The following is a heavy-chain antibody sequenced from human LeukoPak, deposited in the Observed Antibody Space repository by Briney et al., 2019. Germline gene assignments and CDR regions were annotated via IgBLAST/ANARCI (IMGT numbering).Heavy chain of an antibody. CDR2: TSYSGST. CDR1: GGSVSSGDYY. J-gene: IGHJ4*02. D-gene: IGHD5-18*01. CDR3: ASTAMAAFDY. Sequence: SETLSLTCTLSGGSVSSGDYYWSWIRQPPGKGLEWIGYTSYSGSTNYNPSLKSRITISIDTSKNQFFLKFSSVTAADTAVYFCASTAMAAFDYWGQGTLVTVSS. V-gene: IGHV4-61*08.